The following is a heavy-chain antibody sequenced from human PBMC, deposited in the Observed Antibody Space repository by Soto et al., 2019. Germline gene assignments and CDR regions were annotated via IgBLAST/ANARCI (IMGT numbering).Heavy chain of an antibody. CDR2: IHPSGDT. CDR3: ANVTAANAAVDYCARHNDS. Sequence: GESLKISCAGSGFTVSSHYMTWVRQAPGRGLEWVTFIHPSGDTFYADSVKGRFAISRDTSKNTLYLQMHSLRAEDTAVYYCANVTAANAAVDYCARHNDSWGQGTLVTVSS. V-gene: IGHV3-66*01. J-gene: IGHJ4*02. D-gene: IGHD3-16*01. CDR1: GFTVSSHY.